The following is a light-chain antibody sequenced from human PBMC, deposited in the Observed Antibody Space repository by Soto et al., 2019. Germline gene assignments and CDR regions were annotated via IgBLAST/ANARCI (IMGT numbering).Light chain of an antibody. Sequence: QSALTQSASVSGSPGQSITIFCTGTNNDVGGYDFVSWYQQHPGRAPKLLIHQVTIRLSGISSRFSGSKSGNTASLTITGLQPEVEAMYFSCSHSTSIDRVFGGGTKVTVL. V-gene: IGLV2-14*01. J-gene: IGLJ3*02. CDR1: NNDVGGYDF. CDR3: CSHSTSIDRV. CDR2: QVT.